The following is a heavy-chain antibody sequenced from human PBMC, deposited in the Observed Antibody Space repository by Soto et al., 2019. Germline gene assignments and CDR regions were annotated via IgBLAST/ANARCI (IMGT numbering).Heavy chain of an antibody. CDR1: GYTFTSYY. CDR3: ARIDYDSSGPNEGCFDY. Sequence: ASVKVSCKASGYTFTSYYMHWVRQAPGQGLEWIGIINPSGGSTSYAQKFQGRVTMTRDTSTSTVYMELSSLRSEDTAVYYCARIDYDSSGPNEGCFDYWGQGTLVTVSS. J-gene: IGHJ4*02. V-gene: IGHV1-46*01. CDR2: INPSGGST. D-gene: IGHD3-22*01.